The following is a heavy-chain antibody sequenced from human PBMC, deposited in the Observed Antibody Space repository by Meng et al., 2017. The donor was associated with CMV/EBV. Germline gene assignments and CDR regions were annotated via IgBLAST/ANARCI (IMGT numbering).Heavy chain of an antibody. CDR3: ARAYCSSTSCYNFDY. J-gene: IGHJ4*02. CDR2: ISGSGGST. Sequence: GESLKISCAASGFTFSSYAMSWVRQAPGKGLEWVSAISGSGGSTYYADSVKGRFTISSDNSKNTLYLQMNSLRAEDTAVYYCARAYCSSTSCYNFDYWGQGTLVTVSS. CDR1: GFTFSSYA. D-gene: IGHD2-2*02. V-gene: IGHV3-23*01.